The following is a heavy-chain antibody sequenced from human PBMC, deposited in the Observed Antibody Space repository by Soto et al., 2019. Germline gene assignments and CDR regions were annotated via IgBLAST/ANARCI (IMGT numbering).Heavy chain of an antibody. Sequence: SETLSLTCTVSGGSISSYYWSWIRQPPGKGLEWIGYIYYSGSTNYNPSLKSRVTISVDTSKNQFSLKLSSVTAADTAVYYCARGGGVVISWLDYYYYYGMDVWGQGTTVTVSS. CDR3: ARGGGVVISWLDYYYYYGMDV. J-gene: IGHJ6*02. CDR2: IYYSGST. CDR1: GGSISSYY. D-gene: IGHD3-3*01. V-gene: IGHV4-59*01.